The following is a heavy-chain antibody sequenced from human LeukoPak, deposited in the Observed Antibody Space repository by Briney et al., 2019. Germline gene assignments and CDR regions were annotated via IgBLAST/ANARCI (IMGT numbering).Heavy chain of an antibody. D-gene: IGHD1-26*01. CDR1: GFTFSSSG. Sequence: PGRSLRLSCAASGFTFSSSGMHWVRQAPGKGLEWVAGISYDGSSKYYADSVKGRFTISRDNSKNTLYLQMNSLRAEDTAVYYCARDSGGSLDYWGQETLVTVSS. V-gene: IGHV3-30*03. J-gene: IGHJ4*02. CDR2: ISYDGSSK. CDR3: ARDSGGSLDY.